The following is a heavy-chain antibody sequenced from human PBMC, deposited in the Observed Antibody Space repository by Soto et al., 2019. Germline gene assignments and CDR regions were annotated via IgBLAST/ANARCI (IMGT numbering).Heavy chain of an antibody. D-gene: IGHD2-15*01. CDR2: IIPILGTA. V-gene: IGHV1-69*12. Sequence: QVQLVQSGAEVKKPGSSVKVSCKASGGTFSSYAISWVRQAPGQGLEWMGGIIPILGTANYAQKFQGRVTITADESTSTAYMELSSLRSEDTAVYYCARARDIVVVVAATGWFDPWGQGTLVTVSS. J-gene: IGHJ5*02. CDR1: GGTFSSYA. CDR3: ARARDIVVVVAATGWFDP.